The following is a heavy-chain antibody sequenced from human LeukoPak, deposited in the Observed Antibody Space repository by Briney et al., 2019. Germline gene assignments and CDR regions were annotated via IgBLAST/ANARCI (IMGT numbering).Heavy chain of an antibody. CDR2: INLNSGGT. D-gene: IGHD7-27*01. CDR3: ARGLTGGVDY. V-gene: IGHV1-2*02. CDR1: GYTFTGYY. J-gene: IGHJ4*02. Sequence: ASVKVSCKASGYTFTGYYMHWVRQAPGQGLEWMGWINLNSGGTNYAQKFQGRVTMTRDTSISTAYMELSRLRSDDTAVYYCARGLTGGVDYWGQGTLVTVSS.